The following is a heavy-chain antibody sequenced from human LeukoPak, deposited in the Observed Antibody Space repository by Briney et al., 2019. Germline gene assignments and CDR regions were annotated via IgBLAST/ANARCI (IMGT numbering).Heavy chain of an antibody. CDR3: AKGNALFDP. V-gene: IGHV4-39*07. J-gene: IGHJ5*02. CDR1: GGSISSSSYY. Sequence: SETLSLTCIVSGGSISSSSYYWGWIRQPPGKGPEWIGSVSYRGTTYYNPSLKSRVTISVDTAKNQFSLRLNSVTAADTAVYYCAKGNALFDPWGQGTLVTVSS. CDR2: VSYRGTT.